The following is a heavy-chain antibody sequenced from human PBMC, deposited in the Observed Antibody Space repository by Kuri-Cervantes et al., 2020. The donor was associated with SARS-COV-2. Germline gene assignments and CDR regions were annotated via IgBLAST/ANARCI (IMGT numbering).Heavy chain of an antibody. Sequence: GESLKISCKGSGYSFTSYWIGWVRQMPGKGLEWRGIIYPGDSDTRYSPSFQGQVTISADKSISTAYLQWSSLKASDTAMYYCATSGKEEWELLGFDYWCQGTLVTVSS. D-gene: IGHD1-26*01. CDR3: ATSGKEEWELLGFDY. J-gene: IGHJ4*02. CDR1: GYSFTSYW. V-gene: IGHV5-51*01. CDR2: IYPGDSDT.